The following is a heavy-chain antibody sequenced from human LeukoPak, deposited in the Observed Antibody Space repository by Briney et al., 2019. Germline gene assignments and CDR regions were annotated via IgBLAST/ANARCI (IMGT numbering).Heavy chain of an antibody. CDR3: ARDRDWGSFDY. V-gene: IGHV3-53*01. CDR1: GFTVSSNY. J-gene: IGHJ4*02. Sequence: PGGSLRLSCAVSGFTVSSNYMSWVRQAPGKGLEWVSVIYGGVSTSYADSVKGRFTISRDNAKNSLYLQMNSLRAEDTAVYYCARDRDWGSFDYWGQGTLVTVSS. CDR2: IYGGVST. D-gene: IGHD3-16*01.